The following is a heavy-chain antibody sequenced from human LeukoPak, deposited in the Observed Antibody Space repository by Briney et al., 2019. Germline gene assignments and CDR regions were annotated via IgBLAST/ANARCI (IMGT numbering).Heavy chain of an antibody. V-gene: IGHV1-69*01. D-gene: IGHD5-24*01. CDR3: ARDRRRWLQEFDY. CDR2: IIPIFGTA. Sequence: ASVKVSCKASGGTFSSYAISWVRQAPGQGLEWMGGIIPIFGTANYAQKFQGRVTITVDESTSTAYMELSSLRSEDTAVYYCARDRRRWLQEFDYWGQGTLVTVSS. J-gene: IGHJ4*02. CDR1: GGTFSSYA.